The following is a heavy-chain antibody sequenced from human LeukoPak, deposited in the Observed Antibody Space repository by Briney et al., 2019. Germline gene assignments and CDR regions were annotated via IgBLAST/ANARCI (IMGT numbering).Heavy chain of an antibody. CDR3: AREDGDYGIGAFDI. CDR1: GGTFSSYA. Sequence: SVKVSCKASGGTFSSYAISWVRQAPGQGLEWMGGIIPIFGTANYAQKFQGRVTITADKSTSTAYMELSSLRSEDTAVYYCAREDGDYGIGAFDIWGQGTMVTVSS. V-gene: IGHV1-69*06. D-gene: IGHD4-17*01. J-gene: IGHJ3*02. CDR2: IIPIFGTA.